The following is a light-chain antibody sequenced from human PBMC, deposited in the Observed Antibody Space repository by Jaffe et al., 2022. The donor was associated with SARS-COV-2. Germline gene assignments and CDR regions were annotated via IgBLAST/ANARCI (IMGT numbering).Light chain of an antibody. CDR2: GAS. CDR3: QQYGSSPRT. V-gene: IGKV3-20*01. Sequence: EIVLTQSPGTLSLSPGERATLSCRASQTVSSNYLAWYQQNPGQAPRLLIYGASSRATGIPDRFSGSGSGTDFTLSINRLEPEDFAVYYCQQYGSSPRTFGQGTKLEIK. CDR1: QTVSSNY. J-gene: IGKJ2*02.